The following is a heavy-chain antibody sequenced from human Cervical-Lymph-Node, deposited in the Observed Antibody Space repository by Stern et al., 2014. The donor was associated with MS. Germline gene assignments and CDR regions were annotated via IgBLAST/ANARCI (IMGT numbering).Heavy chain of an antibody. D-gene: IGHD6-13*01. J-gene: IGHJ5*02. CDR1: GGTFSKFP. CDR2: IFPVFGTP. V-gene: IGHV1-69*01. Sequence: QVQLVQSGAEATKPGSSEKVSCKASGGTFSKFPSSWVRQAPGQGLEWMGGIFPVFGTPTYAQEFRGRVTITADVSTSTVYMELSSLRSDDTAVYYCALSSETSDRWYSLGYDLWGQGTLVTVSS. CDR3: ALSSETSDRWYSLGYDL.